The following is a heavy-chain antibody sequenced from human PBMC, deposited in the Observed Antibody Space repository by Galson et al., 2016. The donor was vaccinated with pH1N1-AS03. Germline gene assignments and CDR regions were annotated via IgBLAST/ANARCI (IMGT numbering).Heavy chain of an antibody. CDR3: AREWSAFDF. CDR1: GGSVSSGGYY. CDR2: VYYTGAT. D-gene: IGHD2-15*01. V-gene: IGHV4-61*08. Sequence: ETLSLTCTVSGGSVSSGGYYWSWLRQPPGKGLEWIAYVYYTGATSYNPSLKSRVTISLDTSKSQFSLKLSSVTAAATAVYYCAREWSAFDFWGQGTVVTVSS. J-gene: IGHJ3*01.